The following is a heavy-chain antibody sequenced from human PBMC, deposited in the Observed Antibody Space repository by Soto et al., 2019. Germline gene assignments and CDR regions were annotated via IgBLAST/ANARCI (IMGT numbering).Heavy chain of an antibody. CDR3: ATDRSITIFGVVRH. CDR1: GYTLTELS. CDR2: FDPEDGET. D-gene: IGHD3-3*01. Sequence: ASVKGSCKVSGYTLTELSIHWVRQAPGKGLEWMGGFDPEDGETIYAQKFQGRVTMTEDTSTDTAYMELSSLRSEDTAVYYCATDRSITIFGVVRHWGQGTLVTVSS. V-gene: IGHV1-24*01. J-gene: IGHJ4*02.